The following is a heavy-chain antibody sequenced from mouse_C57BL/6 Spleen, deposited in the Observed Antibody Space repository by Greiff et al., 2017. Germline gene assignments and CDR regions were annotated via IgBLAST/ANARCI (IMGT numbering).Heavy chain of an antibody. CDR3: ARGGVYYDYDPYAMDY. D-gene: IGHD2-4*01. J-gene: IGHJ4*01. CDR1: GFTFSDYY. V-gene: IGHV5-16*01. Sequence: DVMLVESEGGLVQPGSSMKLSCTASGFTFSDYYMAWVRQVPEKGLEWVANINYDGSSTYYLDSLKSRFIISRDNAKNILYLQMSSLKSEDTATYYCARGGVYYDYDPYAMDYWGQGTSVTVSS. CDR2: INYDGSST.